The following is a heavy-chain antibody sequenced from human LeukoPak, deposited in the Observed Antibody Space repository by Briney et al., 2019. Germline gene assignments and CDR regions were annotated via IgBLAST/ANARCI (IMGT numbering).Heavy chain of an antibody. Sequence: SVKVSCKASGGTFSSYAISWVRQAPGQGLEWMGRIIPIFGTANYAQKFQGRVTITTDESTSTAYMELSSLRSEDTAVYYCARANHDFWSGPDAFDIWGQGTMVTVSS. CDR1: GGTFSSYA. D-gene: IGHD3-3*01. J-gene: IGHJ3*02. CDR3: ARANHDFWSGPDAFDI. CDR2: IIPIFGTA. V-gene: IGHV1-69*05.